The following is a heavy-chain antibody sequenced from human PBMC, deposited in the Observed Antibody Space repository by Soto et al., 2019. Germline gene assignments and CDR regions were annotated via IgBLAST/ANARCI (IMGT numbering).Heavy chain of an antibody. CDR1: GFTFSNYA. CDR3: ARAGRGVPGDLWDY. J-gene: IGHJ4*02. Sequence: EVQLLESGGGLVQPGGFLRILCGGSGFTFSNYAMNWVRQGPGKGPGWVAAVSGSGSGTYRADSVKGRFSVSRDNSKNTLYLQMNSLRAEDTAIYYCARAGRGVPGDLWDYWGQGTLVTVSS. CDR2: VSGSGSGT. D-gene: IGHD2-21*02. V-gene: IGHV3-23*01.